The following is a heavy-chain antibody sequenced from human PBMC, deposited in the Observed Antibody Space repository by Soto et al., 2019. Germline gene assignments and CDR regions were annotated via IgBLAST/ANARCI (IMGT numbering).Heavy chain of an antibody. Sequence: QVQLVQSGAEVKKPGPSVKVSCKASGYTFTSYDINWVRQATGQGLEWMGWMNPNSGNTGYAQKFQGRVTMTRNTSISTAYMELSSLRSEDTAVYYCARVYSTSCYQDVWGQGTTVTVAS. V-gene: IGHV1-8*01. D-gene: IGHD2-2*01. CDR1: GYTFTSYD. J-gene: IGHJ6*02. CDR3: ARVYSTSCYQDV. CDR2: MNPNSGNT.